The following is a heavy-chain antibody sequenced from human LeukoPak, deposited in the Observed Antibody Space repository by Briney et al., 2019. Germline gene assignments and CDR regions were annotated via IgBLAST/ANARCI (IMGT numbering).Heavy chain of an antibody. CDR2: ISYDGSNK. Sequence: GGSLRLSCAASGFTFSSYGMHWVRQAPGKGLEWVAVISYDGSNKYYAESVKGRFTISRDNSKNTLYLQMNSLRAEDTAVYYCAKEPYSGSYLDYWGQGTLVTVSS. V-gene: IGHV3-30*18. D-gene: IGHD1-26*01. J-gene: IGHJ4*02. CDR1: GFTFSSYG. CDR3: AKEPYSGSYLDY.